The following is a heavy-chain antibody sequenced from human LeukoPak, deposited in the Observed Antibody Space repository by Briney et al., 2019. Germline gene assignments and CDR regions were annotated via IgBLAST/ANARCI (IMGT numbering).Heavy chain of an antibody. J-gene: IGHJ4*02. D-gene: IGHD6-13*01. CDR2: IYPGDSGT. V-gene: IGHV5-51*01. CDR1: GYNFTSYW. Sequence: GESLKISCKGSGYNFTSYWIGWVRQMPGKGLEWMGIIYPGDSGTRYSPSFQGQVTISADKSISTAYLQWSSLKASDSATYYCARHSSSSWLKIDYWGQGTLVTVSS. CDR3: ARHSSSSWLKIDY.